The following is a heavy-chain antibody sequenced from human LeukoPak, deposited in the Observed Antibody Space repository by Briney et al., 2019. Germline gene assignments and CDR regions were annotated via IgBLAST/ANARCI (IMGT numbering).Heavy chain of an antibody. CDR2: IIPMRNLA. CDR1: GGTFSSYA. V-gene: IGHV1-69*04. J-gene: IGHJ5*01. Sequence: ASVKVSCKASGGTFSSYAISWVRQAPGQGLEWMGRIIPMRNLANYAHKFQGRVIITADKSRRTAYMEMSRLTSDDTAVYYCARGKYCSGGECYSVRTSYDGFDSWGQGTVVSVSS. CDR3: ARGKYCSGGECYSVRTSYDGFDS. D-gene: IGHD2-15*01.